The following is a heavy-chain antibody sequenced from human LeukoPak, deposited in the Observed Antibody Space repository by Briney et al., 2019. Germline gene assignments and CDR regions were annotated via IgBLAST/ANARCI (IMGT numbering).Heavy chain of an antibody. Sequence: GRSLRLSCAASGFTFSSYDMHWVRQAPGKGLEWVAVISYDGSNKYYADSVKGRFTISRDNSKNTLYLQMNSLRAEDTAVYYCARLGDYSNKDWGQGTLVTVSS. J-gene: IGHJ4*02. CDR2: ISYDGSNK. V-gene: IGHV3-30-3*01. CDR3: ARLGDYSNKD. D-gene: IGHD4-11*01. CDR1: GFTFSSYD.